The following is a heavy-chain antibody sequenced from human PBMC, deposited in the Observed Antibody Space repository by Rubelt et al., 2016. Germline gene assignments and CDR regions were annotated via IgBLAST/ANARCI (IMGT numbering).Heavy chain of an antibody. V-gene: IGHV1-18*01. Sequence: QLVQSGAEVKNPGASVKVSCKASGYTFVNYGISWVRQAPGQGLEWMGWISTYNGDTKYAQKFQGRVAMTADASTSTAYMELRSRRSDDTALFFCARNASCSSSSCYNTPIRYYAMDVWGQGTTVTVSS. J-gene: IGHJ6*02. CDR1: GYTFVNYG. CDR3: ARNASCSSSSCYNTPIRYYAMDV. CDR2: ISTYNGDT. D-gene: IGHD2-2*02.